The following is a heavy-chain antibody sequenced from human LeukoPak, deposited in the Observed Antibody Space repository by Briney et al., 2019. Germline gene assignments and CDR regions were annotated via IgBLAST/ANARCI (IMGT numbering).Heavy chain of an antibody. Sequence: ASVTVSCKASGYTFTSYDINWVRQAAGQGLEWMGWMNPNSGNTGYAQKFQGRVTMTRNTSISTAYMELSSLRSEDTAVYYCARDIVVVVPYGMDVWGQGTTVTVSS. CDR1: GYTFTSYD. J-gene: IGHJ6*02. CDR2: MNPNSGNT. D-gene: IGHD2-15*01. CDR3: ARDIVVVVPYGMDV. V-gene: IGHV1-8*01.